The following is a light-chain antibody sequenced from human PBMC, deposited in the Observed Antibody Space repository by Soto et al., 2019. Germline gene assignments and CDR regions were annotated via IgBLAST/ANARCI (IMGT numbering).Light chain of an antibody. CDR3: QQYHSYSIT. CDR1: QSISSS. V-gene: IGKV1-5*01. CDR2: DAS. J-gene: IGKJ5*01. Sequence: DIQMTHSPSTLSASFGDRVTITCGASQSISSSLAWYQQKTGKAPKLLISDASSLESGVPSRFSGSGYGTEFTLTISSLQTDDFARYDCQQYHSYSITFGQGTRLEIK.